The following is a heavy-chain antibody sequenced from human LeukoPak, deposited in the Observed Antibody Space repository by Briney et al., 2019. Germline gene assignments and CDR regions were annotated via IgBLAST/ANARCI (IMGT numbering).Heavy chain of an antibody. V-gene: IGHV1-46*01. Sequence: ASVMVSCKAAGYTFTSYCMHWVRQAPGQGLELMGLINPSGGSTSYAQKFQGRVTMTRDTSTSTVYMELSSLRSEDTAVYYCARTTAMVLSDAFDIWGQGTMVTVSS. CDR1: GYTFTSYC. D-gene: IGHD5-18*01. J-gene: IGHJ3*02. CDR3: ARTTAMVLSDAFDI. CDR2: INPSGGST.